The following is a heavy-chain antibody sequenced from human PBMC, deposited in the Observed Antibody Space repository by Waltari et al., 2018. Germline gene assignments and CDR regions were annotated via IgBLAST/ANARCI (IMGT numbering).Heavy chain of an antibody. CDR3: ARDDGAGTMPFDY. CDR2: IYHSGST. Sequence: QVQLQESGPGLVKPSETLSLTCTVSGYSISSGYSWGWIRQPPGKGLEWIGSIYHSGSTYYNPSLKSRVTISVDTSKNQFSLKLSSVTAADTAVYYCARDDGAGTMPFDYWGQGTLVTVSS. J-gene: IGHJ4*02. V-gene: IGHV4-38-2*02. CDR1: GYSISSGYS. D-gene: IGHD1-7*01.